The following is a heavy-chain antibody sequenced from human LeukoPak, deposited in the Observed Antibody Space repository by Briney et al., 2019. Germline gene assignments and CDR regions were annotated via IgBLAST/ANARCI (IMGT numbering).Heavy chain of an antibody. CDR2: ISDNGGRT. J-gene: IGHJ5*02. Sequence: GGSLRLSCAASGFTFSGYAMSWVRQAPGKGLEWVSTISDNGGRTYYADSVKGRFTISRDNSKNTLFLQMNSLRAEDTAVYYCAKSRPLGYCSGGSCPRGFDPWGQGTLVTVSS. CDR3: AKSRPLGYCSGGSCPRGFDP. D-gene: IGHD2-15*01. V-gene: IGHV3-23*01. CDR1: GFTFSGYA.